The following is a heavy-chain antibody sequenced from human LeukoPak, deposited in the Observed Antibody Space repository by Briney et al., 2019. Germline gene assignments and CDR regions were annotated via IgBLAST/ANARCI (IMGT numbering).Heavy chain of an antibody. CDR3: ARVGSAVATADY. CDR2: INAGNGNT. V-gene: IGHV1-3*01. CDR1: GYTFTSYA. D-gene: IGHD6-19*01. J-gene: IGHJ4*02. Sequence: ASVKVSCKASGYTFTSYAMHWVRQAPGQRLEWMGWINAGNGNTKYSQEFQGRVTITRDTSTSTVYMELNSLRSDDTAVYFCARVGSAVATADYWGQGTLVTVSS.